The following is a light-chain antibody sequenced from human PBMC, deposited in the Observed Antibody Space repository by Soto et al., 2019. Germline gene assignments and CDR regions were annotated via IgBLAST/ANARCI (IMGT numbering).Light chain of an antibody. V-gene: IGKV3-20*01. J-gene: IGKJ5*01. CDR1: QSIVGTN. CDR3: HKYGNLVIT. CDR2: ESS. Sequence: EFVLTQSPDTLSLSPGERATISCRASQSIVGTNLAWYQQKPGQAPRLLIYESSNRATGIPDRFSGSGSGTDFTLTISRLEADDFAVYYCHKYGNLVITFGQGTRLEIK.